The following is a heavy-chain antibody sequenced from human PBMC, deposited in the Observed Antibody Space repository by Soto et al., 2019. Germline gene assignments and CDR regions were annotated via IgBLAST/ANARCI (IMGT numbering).Heavy chain of an antibody. CDR1: GFTFSSYA. CDR3: AKDRYSNYKLDMDWFDP. D-gene: IGHD4-4*01. Sequence: GGSLRLSCAASGFTFSSYAMSWVRQAPGKGLEWVSAISGSGGSTYYADSAKGRFTISGDNSKNTLYLQMNSLRAEDTAVYYCAKDRYSNYKLDMDWFDPWGQGTLVTVSS. J-gene: IGHJ5*02. CDR2: ISGSGGST. V-gene: IGHV3-23*01.